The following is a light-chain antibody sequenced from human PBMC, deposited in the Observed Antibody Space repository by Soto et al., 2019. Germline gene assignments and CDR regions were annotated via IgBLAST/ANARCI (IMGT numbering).Light chain of an antibody. CDR3: QHRSNWPGT. CDR2: DAS. V-gene: IGKV3-11*01. CDR1: QSVSNNY. Sequence: EIVLTQSPGTLSLSPGERATLSCRASQSVSNNYLAWYQQKPGQAPRLLIYDASDMATGIPARFTGSGSGTDFTLTISSLEPEDSAVYYCQHRSNWPGTFGQGTKVEIK. J-gene: IGKJ1*01.